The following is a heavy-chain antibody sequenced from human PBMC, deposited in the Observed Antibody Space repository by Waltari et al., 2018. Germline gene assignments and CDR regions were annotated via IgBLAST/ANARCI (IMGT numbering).Heavy chain of an antibody. Sequence: EVQLVQSGAEVKKPGESLKISCKGSGYSFTSYWIGWVRQMTGQGLEWMGIIYPGDSDTRYSPSFQGQVTISADKSISTAYLQWSSLKASDTAMYYCARSLHNYDILTGYYYFDYWGQGTLVTVSS. CDR3: ARSLHNYDILTGYYYFDY. CDR1: GYSFTSYW. V-gene: IGHV5-51*01. CDR2: IYPGDSDT. J-gene: IGHJ4*02. D-gene: IGHD3-9*01.